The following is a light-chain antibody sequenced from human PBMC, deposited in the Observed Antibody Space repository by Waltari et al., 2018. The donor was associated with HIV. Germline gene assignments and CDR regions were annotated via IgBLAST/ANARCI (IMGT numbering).Light chain of an antibody. Sequence: DIVMTQSPDSLAVSLGERATINCKSSQSVLYSSNNNNELAWYQQKPGQHPKLLIYWAAARESGVPDRFSGSGSGTDFTLTISSLQAEDVAVYYCQQYYTTPLTFGGGTKVEIK. J-gene: IGKJ4*01. V-gene: IGKV4-1*01. CDR3: QQYYTTPLT. CDR2: WAA. CDR1: QSVLYSSNNNNE.